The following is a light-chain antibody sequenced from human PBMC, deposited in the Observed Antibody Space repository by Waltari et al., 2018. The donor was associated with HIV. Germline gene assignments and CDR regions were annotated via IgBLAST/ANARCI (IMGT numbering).Light chain of an antibody. V-gene: IGKV3-15*01. CDR3: QQYSDWPPFT. CDR1: QSVRSG. Sequence: EIVMTQSPATLSVSPGERATLSCSASQSVRSGLAGYQQKPCQPPRLLIYAASTRATGIPARFSGSGSGTEFTLTISSLQSEDFAVYYCQQYSDWPPFTFGGGTKVEIK. CDR2: AAS. J-gene: IGKJ4*01.